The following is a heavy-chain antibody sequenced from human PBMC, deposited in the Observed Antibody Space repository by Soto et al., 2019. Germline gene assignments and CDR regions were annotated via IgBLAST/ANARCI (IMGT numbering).Heavy chain of an antibody. Sequence: EVQLLESGGGLVQPGGSLRLSCAASGFTFSSYAMSWVRQAPGKGLEWVSAISGSGGSTYYADSVKGRFTISRDNSKNTLYLQMNSLRAEDTAVYYCAKDDGLGAGSSWLYYYYYGMDVWGQGTTVTVSS. V-gene: IGHV3-23*01. J-gene: IGHJ6*02. CDR1: GFTFSSYA. CDR2: ISGSGGST. D-gene: IGHD6-13*01. CDR3: AKDDGLGAGSSWLYYYYYGMDV.